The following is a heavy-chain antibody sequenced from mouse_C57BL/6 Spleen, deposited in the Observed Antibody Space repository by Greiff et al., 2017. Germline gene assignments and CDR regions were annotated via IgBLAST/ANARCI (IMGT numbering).Heavy chain of an antibody. Sequence: QVQLQPSGPELVKPGASVQISCKASGYAFSSSWMNWVKQRPGKGLEWIGRIYPGDGDTNYNGKFKGKATLTADKSSSTAYMQLSSLTSEDSAVYFCARDYYGSSYDGGQGTTLTVSS. J-gene: IGHJ2*01. CDR3: ARDYYGSSYD. CDR2: IYPGDGDT. CDR1: GYAFSSSW. V-gene: IGHV1-82*01. D-gene: IGHD1-1*01.